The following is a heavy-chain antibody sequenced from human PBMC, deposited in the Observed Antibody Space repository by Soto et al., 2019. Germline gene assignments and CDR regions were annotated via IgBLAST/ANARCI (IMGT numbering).Heavy chain of an antibody. CDR1: VGSISSSSYY. CDR2: IYYSGST. J-gene: IGHJ6*02. V-gene: IGHV4-39*01. CDR3: ARVVLGLYYGMDV. D-gene: IGHD1-26*01. Sequence: SETLSLTCTVSVGSISSSSYYWGWIRQPPGKGLEWIGSIYYSGSTYYNPSLKSRVTISVDTSKNQFSLKLSSVTAADTAVYYCARVVLGLYYGMDVWGQGTTVTVSS.